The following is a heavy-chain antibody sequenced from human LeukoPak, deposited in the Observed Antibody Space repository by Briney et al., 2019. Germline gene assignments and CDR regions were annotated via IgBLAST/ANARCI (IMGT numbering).Heavy chain of an antibody. CDR2: INHSGST. D-gene: IGHD1-1*01. CDR1: GGSISGSRYY. Sequence: KPSETLSLTCTVSGGSISGSRYYWGWIRQPPGKGLEWIGEINHSGSTNYNPSLKSRVTISVDTSKNQFSLKLSSVTAADTAVYYCARESGITRDAFDIWGQGTMVTVSS. J-gene: IGHJ3*02. V-gene: IGHV4-39*07. CDR3: ARESGITRDAFDI.